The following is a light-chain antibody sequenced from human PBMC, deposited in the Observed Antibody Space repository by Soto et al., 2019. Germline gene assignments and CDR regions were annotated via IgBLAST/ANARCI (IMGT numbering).Light chain of an antibody. CDR1: SSDVGGYNY. Sequence: QSVLTQPASVSGSPGQSITISCTGTSSDVGGYNYVSWYQQHPGKAPKVIIYDVSKRPSGVPDRFSGSKSGNTASLTISGLQAEDEADYYCCSYAGSYTLVFGGGTKVTVL. CDR3: CSYAGSYTLV. J-gene: IGLJ3*02. V-gene: IGLV2-11*01. CDR2: DVS.